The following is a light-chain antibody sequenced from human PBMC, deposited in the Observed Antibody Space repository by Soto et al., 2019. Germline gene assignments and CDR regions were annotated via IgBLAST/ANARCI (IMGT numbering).Light chain of an antibody. Sequence: EIGMTQSPATLSVSPGERATLSCRASQSINSNLAWYQQKPGQAPRVLIYGASTRATGIPARFSGSGSGTEFTLTISSLQSEDFAVYYCQQYDNWTLWTFCQGTKVDIK. J-gene: IGKJ1*01. CDR1: QSINSN. V-gene: IGKV3-15*01. CDR2: GAS. CDR3: QQYDNWTLWT.